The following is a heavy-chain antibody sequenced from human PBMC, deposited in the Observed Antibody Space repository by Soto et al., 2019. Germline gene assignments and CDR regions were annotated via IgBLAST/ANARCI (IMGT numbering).Heavy chain of an antibody. D-gene: IGHD3-22*01. V-gene: IGHV3-7*01. J-gene: IGHJ3*02. CDR3: ARTTYYYDSSGLHDAFDI. Sequence: EVQLVESGGGLVQPGGSLRLSCAASGFTFSSYWMSWVRQAPGKGLEWVANIKQDGSEKYYVDSVKGRFTISRDNAKNSLYLQMNSLRAEDTAVYYCARTTYYYDSSGLHDAFDIWGQGTMVTVSS. CDR2: IKQDGSEK. CDR1: GFTFSSYW.